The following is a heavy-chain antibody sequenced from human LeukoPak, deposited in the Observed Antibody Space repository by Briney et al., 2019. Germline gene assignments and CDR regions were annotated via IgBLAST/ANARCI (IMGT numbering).Heavy chain of an antibody. CDR1: GFTFSNAW. Sequence: GGSLRLSCAASGFTFSNAWMSWVRQAPGKGLEWVGRIKSKTDGGTTDYAAPVKGRFTISRDDSKNTLYLQMNSLKTEDTAVYYCTTDLVITMVRGVIQGFDYWGQGTLVTVSS. CDR2: IKSKTDGGTT. CDR3: TTDLVITMVRGVIQGFDY. D-gene: IGHD3-10*01. J-gene: IGHJ4*02. V-gene: IGHV3-15*01.